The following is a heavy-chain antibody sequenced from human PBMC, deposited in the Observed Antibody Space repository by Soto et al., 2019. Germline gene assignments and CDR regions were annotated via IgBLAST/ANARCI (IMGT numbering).Heavy chain of an antibody. J-gene: IGHJ6*02. CDR2: IKTKAEGGET. CDR1: DFTITNAW. D-gene: IGHD2-15*01. V-gene: IGHV3-15*07. CDR3: TTGSVEGV. Sequence: EVQLVESGGCLVKPGGSLRLSCAASDFTITNAWMNWVRHAPGKGQEWVGRIKTKAEGGETDYAAPLKGRFTISRDDSRNTLFLQMNCLKTEDTAVYYCTTGSVEGVWGQGATVTVSS.